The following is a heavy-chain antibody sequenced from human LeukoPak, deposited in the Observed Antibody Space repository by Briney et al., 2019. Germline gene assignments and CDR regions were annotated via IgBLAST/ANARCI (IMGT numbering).Heavy chain of an antibody. Sequence: SRTLSLTCAISGDSVSSDSAAWNWVRLSPSRGLEWLGRTYYRSRWYSHYSVSVKSRITINPDTSRNQFSLQLNSVTPEDTAVYYCARGPGYFQYWGQGTLVTVSS. CDR3: ARGPGYFQY. J-gene: IGHJ1*01. D-gene: IGHD2-8*02. CDR2: TYYRSRWYS. V-gene: IGHV6-1*01. CDR1: GDSVSSDSAA.